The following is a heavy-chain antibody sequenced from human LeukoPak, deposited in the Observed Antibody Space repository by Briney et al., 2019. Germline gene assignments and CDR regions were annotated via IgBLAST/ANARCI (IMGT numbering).Heavy chain of an antibody. Sequence: ASVKVSCKASGYTVTRYGISWMRQAPGQGLEWMGWISAYNGNTNYAQKLQGRVTMTTDTSTSTAYMELRSLRSDDTAVYYCARVPGYSSSGDYWGQGTLVTVSS. CDR2: ISAYNGNT. CDR3: ARVPGYSSSGDY. CDR1: GYTVTRYG. D-gene: IGHD6-13*01. J-gene: IGHJ4*02. V-gene: IGHV1-18*04.